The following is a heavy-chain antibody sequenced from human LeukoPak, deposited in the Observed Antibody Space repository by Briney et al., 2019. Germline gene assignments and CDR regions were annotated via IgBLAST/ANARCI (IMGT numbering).Heavy chain of an antibody. D-gene: IGHD2-2*01. J-gene: IGHJ4*02. V-gene: IGHV3-11*04. Sequence: GGSLRLSCAASGFTFSDYYMSWIRQAPGKGLEWVSYTSSSGSTIYYADSVRRRFTISRDNAKNSLYLQMKSLRAEDTAVYYCAREKAEYCSSTSCLIDHWGQGTLVTVSS. CDR1: GFTFSDYY. CDR2: TSSSGSTI. CDR3: AREKAEYCSSTSCLIDH.